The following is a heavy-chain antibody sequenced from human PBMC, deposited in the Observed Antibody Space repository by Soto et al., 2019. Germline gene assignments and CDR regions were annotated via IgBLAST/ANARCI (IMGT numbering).Heavy chain of an antibody. Sequence: GGSLRLSCGASGFLFSNHGMHWVRQAPGKGLEWVAVIWSDGNNRYYADSVKGRFTISRDNSKNTVYLQMSSLRVEDTAVYYCVRGDNWNDEASDYWGQGTLVTVSS. CDR2: IWSDGNNR. J-gene: IGHJ4*02. CDR1: GFLFSNHG. V-gene: IGHV3-33*01. CDR3: VRGDNWNDEASDY. D-gene: IGHD1-1*01.